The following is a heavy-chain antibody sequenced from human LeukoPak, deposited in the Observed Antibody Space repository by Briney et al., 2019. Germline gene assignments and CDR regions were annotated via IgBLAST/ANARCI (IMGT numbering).Heavy chain of an antibody. V-gene: IGHV3-53*01. CDR2: IYSGGST. J-gene: IGHJ6*02. CDR3: ARVLRYFDWLSHYYYGMDV. CDR1: GFTVSSNY. D-gene: IGHD3-9*01. Sequence: QPGGFLRLSCAASGFTVSSNYMSWVRQAPGKGLEWFSVIYSGGSTYYADSVKGRFTISRDNSKNTLYLQMNSLRAEDTAVYYCARVLRYFDWLSHYYYGMDVWGQGTTVTVSS.